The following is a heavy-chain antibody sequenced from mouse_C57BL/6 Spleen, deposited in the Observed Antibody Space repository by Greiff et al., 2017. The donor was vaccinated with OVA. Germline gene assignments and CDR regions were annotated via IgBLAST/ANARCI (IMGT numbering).Heavy chain of an antibody. CDR3: ARAGYYYGSSYDYAMDY. CDR1: GYTFTDYY. CDR2: INPNNGGT. J-gene: IGHJ4*01. V-gene: IGHV1-26*01. D-gene: IGHD1-1*01. Sequence: EVQLQQSGPELVKPGASVKISCKASGYTFTDYYMNWVKQSHGQSLEWIGDINPNNGGTSYNQKFKGKATLTVDKSSSTAYMELRSLTSEDSAVYYCARAGYYYGSSYDYAMDYWGQGTSVTVSS.